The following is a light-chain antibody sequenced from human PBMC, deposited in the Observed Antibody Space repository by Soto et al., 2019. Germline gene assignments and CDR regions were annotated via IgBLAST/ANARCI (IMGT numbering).Light chain of an antibody. CDR2: AAS. J-gene: IGKJ4*01. V-gene: IGKV1-27*01. Sequence: DIQMTHSPSSLSASVGDRVTITCRASQGISNYLAWYQQKPGKIPKLLIFAASTLQSGVPSRFTGSGSGTDFTLTISSLQPEDVATYYCQKYTSVPSFGGGTKVEIK. CDR1: QGISNY. CDR3: QKYTSVPS.